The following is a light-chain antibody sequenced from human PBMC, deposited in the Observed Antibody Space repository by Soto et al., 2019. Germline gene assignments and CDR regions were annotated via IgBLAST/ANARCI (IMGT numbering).Light chain of an antibody. CDR1: QGIINY. V-gene: IGKV1-17*03. CDR3: LQHNSYPPT. CDR2: GAS. Sequence: DIQMNLSPSAISAYEGDRVTITCRASQGIINYLAWFQQKPGKVPKRLIYGASRLQSGVPSRLSGTGSGTELTLTISSLQPEDFATYYCLQHNSYPPTFGQGTRLDI. J-gene: IGKJ5*01.